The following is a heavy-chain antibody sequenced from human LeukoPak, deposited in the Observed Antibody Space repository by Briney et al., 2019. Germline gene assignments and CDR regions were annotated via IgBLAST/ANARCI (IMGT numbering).Heavy chain of an antibody. D-gene: IGHD2/OR15-2a*01. Sequence: PSEALSLTCTVSGGSISSYYWSWIRQPPGKGLEWIAYISDIGSINYTPSLKSRVTISLDTSKNQFSLKLSPVTAADTAVYYCAGHHPRNTVDFWGQGTLVTVSS. CDR1: GGSISSYY. CDR2: ISDIGSI. J-gene: IGHJ4*02. CDR3: AGHHPRNTVDF. V-gene: IGHV4-59*08.